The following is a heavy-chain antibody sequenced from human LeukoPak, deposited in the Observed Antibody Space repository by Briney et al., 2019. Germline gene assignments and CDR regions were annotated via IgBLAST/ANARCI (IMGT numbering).Heavy chain of an antibody. CDR2: ISGSGGST. CDR3: ASPATISPFDY. V-gene: IGHV3-23*01. CDR1: GLTFSSYA. Sequence: GSLRLSCAASGLTFSSYAMSWVRQAPGKGLECVSAISGSGGSTYYADSVKGRFTISGDNSKNTLYLQMNSLRAEDTAVYYCASPATISPFDYWGQGTLVTISS. D-gene: IGHD5-12*01. J-gene: IGHJ4*02.